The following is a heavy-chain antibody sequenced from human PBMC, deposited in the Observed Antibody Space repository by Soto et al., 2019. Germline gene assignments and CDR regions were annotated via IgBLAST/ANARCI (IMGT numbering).Heavy chain of an antibody. CDR3: ATVGDYYGSGSYYYGMDV. J-gene: IGHJ6*02. CDR1: GGSISSGGYY. D-gene: IGHD3-10*01. Sequence: PSETLSLTCTVSGGSISSGGYYWSWIRQHPGKCLEWIGYIYYSGSTYYNPSLKTRDTISVDTSKKQFSMKLSSVNAADTAVYYCATVGDYYGSGSYYYGMDVWGQGTTVP. V-gene: IGHV4-31*03. CDR2: IYYSGST.